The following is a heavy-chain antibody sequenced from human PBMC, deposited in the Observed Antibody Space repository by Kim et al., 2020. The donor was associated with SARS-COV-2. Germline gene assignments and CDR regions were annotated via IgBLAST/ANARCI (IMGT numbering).Heavy chain of an antibody. D-gene: IGHD6-19*01. Sequence: GGSLRLSCAASGFTFSGYAMSWVRQAPGKGLEWVSVISGSGGRTYYADSVKGRFTISRDNSKNTLYLQMNSLRAEDTAIYYCARGSNGIYSSDWLSYFDYWGQGTLVTVSS. J-gene: IGHJ4*02. V-gene: IGHV3-23*01. CDR2: ISGSGGRT. CDR3: ARGSNGIYSSDWLSYFDY. CDR1: GFTFSGYA.